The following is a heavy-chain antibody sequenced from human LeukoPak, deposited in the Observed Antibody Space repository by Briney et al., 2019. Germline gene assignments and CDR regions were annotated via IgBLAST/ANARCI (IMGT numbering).Heavy chain of an antibody. CDR2: IDDSGRT. D-gene: IGHD2-2*01. CDR1: GGSIRSSKW. V-gene: IGHV4-4*02. CDR3: ARITGRGYCSSSSCRGAWFDP. J-gene: IGHJ5*02. Sequence: PSEGLSLTCAVSGGSIRSSKWWSWVGRPPGKGREWIGEIDDSGRTNYKPSLKRGVTISGEKSTKKFSLKLSSVTAADTAVYYCARITGRGYCSSSSCRGAWFDPWGQGTLVTVSS.